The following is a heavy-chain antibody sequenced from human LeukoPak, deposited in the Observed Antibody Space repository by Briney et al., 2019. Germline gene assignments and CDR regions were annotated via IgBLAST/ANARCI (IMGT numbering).Heavy chain of an antibody. J-gene: IGHJ6*03. Sequence: SETLSLTCTVSGRSISSSSYYWGWIRQPPGKGLAWIGSIYYSGSSYYNPSLKSRITISVDTSKNQFSLKLRSVTAADTAVYYCARDFYRPLRRGSYYYYYMDVWGKGTTVTISS. D-gene: IGHD3-16*02. CDR3: ARDFYRPLRRGSYYYYYMDV. CDR2: IYYSGSS. V-gene: IGHV4-39*07. CDR1: GRSISSSSYY.